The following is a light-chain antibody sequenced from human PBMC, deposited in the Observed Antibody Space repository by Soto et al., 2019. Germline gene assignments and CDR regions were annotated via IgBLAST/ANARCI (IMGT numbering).Light chain of an antibody. J-gene: IGLJ1*01. V-gene: IGLV1-47*01. Sequence: QSALTQPPSASGTPGQGVTISCSGSTSNIGCNYVYWYQQLPGTAPKLLIYRNNQRPSGVPDRFSGSKSGTSASLAISELRSDDEADYFCATWDDSLNGFYVFGTGTKVTVL. CDR1: TSNIGCNY. CDR3: ATWDDSLNGFYV. CDR2: RNN.